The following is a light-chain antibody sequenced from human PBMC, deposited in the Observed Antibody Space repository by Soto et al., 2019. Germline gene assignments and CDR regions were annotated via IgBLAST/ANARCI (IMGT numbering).Light chain of an antibody. V-gene: IGKV3-11*01. CDR1: QSVSIY. Sequence: ETVLTQSPATLSLSPGERATLSCRASQSVSIYLAWYQQKPGQAPRLLIYGASSRATGIPDRFSGSGSGTDFTLTISRLEPEDFAVYYCQQYNEWPPLTFGGGTKVDIK. CDR2: GAS. J-gene: IGKJ4*01. CDR3: QQYNEWPPLT.